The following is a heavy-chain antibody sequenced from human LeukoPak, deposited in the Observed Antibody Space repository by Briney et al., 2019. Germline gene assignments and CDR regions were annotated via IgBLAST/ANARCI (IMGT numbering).Heavy chain of an antibody. D-gene: IGHD3-22*01. J-gene: IGHJ4*02. CDR2: ISGGSGST. V-gene: IGHV3-23*01. CDR3: AKHRFESGGYHSTD. Sequence: PGGSLRLSCVISGLPFNSFWMHWVRQAPGKGLAWVSTISGGSGSTYCADSVKGRFTISRDNSKNTLYLQMNSLRDEDTAVYYCAKHRFESGGYHSTDWGQGTLVTVSS. CDR1: GLPFNSFW.